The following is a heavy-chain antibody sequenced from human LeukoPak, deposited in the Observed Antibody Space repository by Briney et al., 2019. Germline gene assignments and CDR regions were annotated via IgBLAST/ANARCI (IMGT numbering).Heavy chain of an antibody. CDR2: ISSNGGST. CDR3: ARDYMATYAFDI. CDR1: GFTFSSYA. D-gene: IGHD5-24*01. V-gene: IGHV3-64*04. Sequence: GGSLRLSCSASGFTFSSYAMHWVRQAPGKGLAYVSAISSNGGSTYYADSVKARFTISRDNSKNTLYLQMNSLRAGDTAVYYCARDYMATYAFDIWGQGTMVTVSS. J-gene: IGHJ3*02.